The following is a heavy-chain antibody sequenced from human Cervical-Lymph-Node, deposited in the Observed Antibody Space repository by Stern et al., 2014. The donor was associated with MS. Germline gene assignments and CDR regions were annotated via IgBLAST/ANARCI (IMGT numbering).Heavy chain of an antibody. CDR1: GFTFTSSA. V-gene: IGHV1-58*01. CDR3: AADQAQGDFGY. J-gene: IGHJ4*02. CDR2: IVVGSGNT. Sequence: QLLESGPEVKKPGTSVKVSCKASGFTFTSSAVQWVRQARGQRLEWIGWIVVGSGNTNYAQKFQERVTITRDMSTSTAYMELSSLRSEDTAVYYCAADQAQGDFGYWGQGTLVTVSS.